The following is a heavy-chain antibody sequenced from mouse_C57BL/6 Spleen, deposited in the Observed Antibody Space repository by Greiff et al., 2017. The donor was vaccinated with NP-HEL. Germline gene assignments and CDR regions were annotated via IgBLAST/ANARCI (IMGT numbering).Heavy chain of an antibody. Sequence: QVQLQQSGAELVRPGASVTLSCKASGYTFTDYEMHWVKQTPVHGLEWIGAIDPETGGTAYNQKFKGKAILTADKSSSTAYMELRSLTSEDSAVYYCTRSATVRMDYWGQGTSVTVSS. CDR3: TRSATVRMDY. J-gene: IGHJ4*01. V-gene: IGHV1-15*01. D-gene: IGHD1-1*01. CDR2: IDPETGGT. CDR1: GYTFTDYE.